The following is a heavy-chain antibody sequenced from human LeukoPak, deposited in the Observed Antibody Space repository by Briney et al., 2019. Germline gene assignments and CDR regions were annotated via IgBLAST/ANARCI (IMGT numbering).Heavy chain of an antibody. CDR2: INHSGST. Sequence: PSETLSLTCAVYGGSFSGYYWSWIRQPPGKGLEWIGEINHSGSTNYNPSLKSRVTISVDTSKNQFSLKLSSVTAADTAVYYCARLGRSDYDFWSGYYKDWFDPWGQGTLVTVSS. V-gene: IGHV4-34*01. CDR1: GGSFSGYY. J-gene: IGHJ5*02. D-gene: IGHD3-3*01. CDR3: ARLGRSDYDFWSGYYKDWFDP.